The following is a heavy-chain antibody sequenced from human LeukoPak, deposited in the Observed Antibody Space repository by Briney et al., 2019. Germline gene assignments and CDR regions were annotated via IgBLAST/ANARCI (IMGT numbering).Heavy chain of an antibody. V-gene: IGHV3-48*01. D-gene: IGHD6-13*01. J-gene: IGHJ4*02. Sequence: QPGGSLRLSCAASGFTFSTYSMNWVRQAQGKGLEWVSYISSSSSTIYYADSVKGRLTIYRDNAKNSLDLKMNSLRADDTAVYYCACGGVYSSWGRGTLVTVSS. CDR3: ACGGVYSS. CDR1: GFTFSTYS. CDR2: ISSSSSTI.